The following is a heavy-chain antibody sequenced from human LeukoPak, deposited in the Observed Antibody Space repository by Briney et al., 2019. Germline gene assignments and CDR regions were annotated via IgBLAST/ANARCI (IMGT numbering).Heavy chain of an antibody. CDR2: IGGSGGRT. Sequence: GGSLRLSCAVSGSTLSNYGMSWVRQAPGKGLEWVAGIGGSGGRTNYADSVNGRFTISRYSPKNTLYLQMNSLRAEDTAVYFCARRGVVIRVVLVGFHKEAYYFDSWGQGALVTVCS. D-gene: IGHD3-10*01. V-gene: IGHV3-23*01. CDR1: GSTLSNYG. J-gene: IGHJ4*02. CDR3: ARRGVVIRVVLVGFHKEAYYFDS.